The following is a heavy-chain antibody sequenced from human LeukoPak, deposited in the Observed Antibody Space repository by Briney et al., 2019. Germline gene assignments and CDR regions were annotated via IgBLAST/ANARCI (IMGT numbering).Heavy chain of an antibody. J-gene: IGHJ5*02. D-gene: IGHD2/OR15-2a*01. CDR2: IYHSGST. CDR1: GGSISSYY. CDR3: ARDLSLGFDP. Sequence: PSETLSLTCTVSGGSISSYYWSWIRQPPGKGLEWIGYIYHSGSTNYNPSLKSRVTISVDTSKNQFSLKLSSVTAADTAVYYCARDLSLGFDPWGQGTLVTVSS. V-gene: IGHV4-59*01.